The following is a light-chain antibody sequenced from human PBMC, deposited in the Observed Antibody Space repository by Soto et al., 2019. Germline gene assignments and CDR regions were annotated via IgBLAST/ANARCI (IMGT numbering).Light chain of an antibody. J-gene: IGKJ4*01. V-gene: IGKV3D-15*03. CDR2: GAS. Sequence: EIMMTQSPATLSVSPGERATLFCRASQSVNSNLAWYQQKPGQAPRLLIYGASIRATGIPARFSGSGSGTEFTLTISTLQSEDFAVYHCQEYNNWFTFGGGTKVEI. CDR1: QSVNSN. CDR3: QEYNNWFT.